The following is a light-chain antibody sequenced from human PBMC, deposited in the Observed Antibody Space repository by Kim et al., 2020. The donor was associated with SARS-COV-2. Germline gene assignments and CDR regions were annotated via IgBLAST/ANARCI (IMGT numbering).Light chain of an antibody. Sequence: LYPRDSAPLSVRALRGLSDYLACYQHKPGQAPRLLIYDASNRATGIPARFSGSGSGTDFTLTISSLEPEDFAVYYCQQRTNWPTFGGGTKVDIK. CDR3: QQRTNWPT. V-gene: IGKV3-11*01. CDR1: RGLSDY. CDR2: DAS. J-gene: IGKJ4*01.